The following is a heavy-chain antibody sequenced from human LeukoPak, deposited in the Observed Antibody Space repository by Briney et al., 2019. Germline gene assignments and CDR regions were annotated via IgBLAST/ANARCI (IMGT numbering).Heavy chain of an antibody. Sequence: HPGRSLRLSCAASGFTFSSYAMHWVRQAPGKGLEWVAVISYDGSNKYYADSVKGRFTISRDNSKTTLYLQMNSPRAEDTAVYYCAREPGQYYDILTGYYPPPNYFDYWGQGTLVTVSS. D-gene: IGHD3-9*01. J-gene: IGHJ4*02. V-gene: IGHV3-30*04. CDR2: ISYDGSNK. CDR3: AREPGQYYDILTGYYPPPNYFDY. CDR1: GFTFSSYA.